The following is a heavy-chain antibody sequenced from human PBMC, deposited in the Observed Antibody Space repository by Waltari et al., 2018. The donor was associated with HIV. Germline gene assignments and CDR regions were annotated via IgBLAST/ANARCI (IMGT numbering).Heavy chain of an antibody. Sequence: QVQLVQSGAEVKKPGASVKVSCKVSGYTLPELSMHWVRQAPGKGLEWMGGFDPEDGETIYAQKFQGRVTMTEDTSTDTAYMELSSLRSEDTAVYYCATLPPTVTTRQLSDAPLGVWGQGTTVTVSS. CDR2: FDPEDGET. CDR3: ATLPPTVTTRQLSDAPLGV. J-gene: IGHJ6*02. V-gene: IGHV1-24*01. D-gene: IGHD4-17*01. CDR1: GYTLPELS.